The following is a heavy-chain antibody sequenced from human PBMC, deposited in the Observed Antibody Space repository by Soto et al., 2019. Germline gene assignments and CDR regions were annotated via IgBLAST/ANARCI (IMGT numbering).Heavy chain of an antibody. Sequence: QVQLVESGGGVVQPGRSLRLSCEASGFDFSRYGMHWVRQAPGKGLEWVSVILYDGSTKYYADSVKGRFTVSRDNSRNTLYLQMNSLRDEDTAGYYCARLKLVAGRTRFDPWGQGTLVTVAS. CDR1: GFDFSRYG. CDR3: ARLKLVAGRTRFDP. D-gene: IGHD6-19*01. CDR2: ILYDGSTK. V-gene: IGHV3-33*01. J-gene: IGHJ5*02.